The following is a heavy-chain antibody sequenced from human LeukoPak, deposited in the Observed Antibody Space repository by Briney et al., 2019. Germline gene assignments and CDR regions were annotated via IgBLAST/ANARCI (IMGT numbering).Heavy chain of an antibody. CDR3: ARQISSASAAFDI. CDR2: IYYSGST. D-gene: IGHD6-6*01. J-gene: IGHJ3*02. Sequence: PSETLSLTCTVSGGSMGSYYWSWIRQPPGRGLEWIGYIYYSGSTNYNPSLKSRITILVDTSKKQFSLKLNSVTAADTAMYYCARQISSASAAFDIWGQGTMVTVSS. CDR1: GGSMGSYY. V-gene: IGHV4-59*08.